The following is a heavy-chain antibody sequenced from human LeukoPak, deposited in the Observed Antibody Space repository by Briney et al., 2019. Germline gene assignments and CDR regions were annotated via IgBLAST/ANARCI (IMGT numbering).Heavy chain of an antibody. D-gene: IGHD6-19*01. Sequence: GGSLRLSCAASGFTFSSYAMSWVRQAPGKGLEWVSAISGSGGSTYYADSVKGRFTISRDNSKNTLYLHMNSLRAEDTAVYYCAKERKYPGIAVAGPNWFDPWGQGTLVTVSS. CDR1: GFTFSSYA. V-gene: IGHV3-23*01. J-gene: IGHJ5*02. CDR3: AKERKYPGIAVAGPNWFDP. CDR2: ISGSGGST.